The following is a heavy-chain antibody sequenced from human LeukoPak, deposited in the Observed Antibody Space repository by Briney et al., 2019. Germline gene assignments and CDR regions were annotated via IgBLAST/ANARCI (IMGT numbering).Heavy chain of an antibody. J-gene: IGHJ6*03. CDR2: IYYSGST. Sequence: PSETLSLTCTVSGGSISSGDYYWSWIRQPPGKGLEWIGYIYYSGSTYYNPSLKSRVTISVDTSKNQFSLKLSSVTAADTAVYYCAIRTAPYYYYYYMDVWGKGTTVTVSS. CDR1: GGSISSGDYY. D-gene: IGHD4-17*01. CDR3: AIRTAPYYYYYYMDV. V-gene: IGHV4-30-4*08.